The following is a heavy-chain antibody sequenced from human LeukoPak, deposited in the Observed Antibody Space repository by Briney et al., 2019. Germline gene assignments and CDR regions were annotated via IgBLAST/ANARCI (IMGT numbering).Heavy chain of an antibody. J-gene: IGHJ4*02. CDR2: IDHSGST. CDR3: ARGVEYSSSWYPDWLFVY. V-gene: IGHV4-30-2*01. D-gene: IGHD6-13*01. Sequence: SQTLSLTRAVSGGSISSGGYSWSWIRQPPGKGLEWIGYIDHSGSTYYNPSLKSRVTISVDRSKNQFSLKLSSVTAADTAVYYCARGVEYSSSWYPDWLFVYWGQGTLVTVSS. CDR1: GGSISSGGYS.